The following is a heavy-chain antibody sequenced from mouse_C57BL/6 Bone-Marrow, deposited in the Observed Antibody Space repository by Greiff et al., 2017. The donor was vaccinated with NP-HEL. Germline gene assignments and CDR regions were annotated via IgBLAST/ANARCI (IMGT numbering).Heavy chain of an antibody. CDR1: GFSLSTFGMG. D-gene: IGHD1-1*01. V-gene: IGHV8-8*01. CDR3: ARMHTVAHYFDY. J-gene: IGHJ2*01. Sequence: QVQLKESGPGILQPSQTLSLTCSFSGFSLSTFGMGVGWIRQPSGKGLEWLAHIWWEVDRSNNPALKSRLTLSKDTAKNQVFRKSANVDTADTATYYWARMHTVAHYFDYWGQGTTLTVSS. CDR2: IWWEVDR.